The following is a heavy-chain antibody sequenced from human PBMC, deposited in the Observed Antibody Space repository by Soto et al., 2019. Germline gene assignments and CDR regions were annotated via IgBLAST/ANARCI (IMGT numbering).Heavy chain of an antibody. CDR2: IYYSGST. CDR3: ARVLFGASVVVPAAIVYWFDP. Sequence: LSLTCTVSGGSISSGGYYWSWIRQHPGKGLEWIGYIYYSGSTYYNPSLKSRVTISVDTSKNQFSLKLSSVTAADTAVYYCARVLFGASVVVPAAIVYWFDPWGQGTLVTVSS. J-gene: IGHJ5*02. V-gene: IGHV4-31*03. CDR1: GGSISSGGYY. D-gene: IGHD2-2*02.